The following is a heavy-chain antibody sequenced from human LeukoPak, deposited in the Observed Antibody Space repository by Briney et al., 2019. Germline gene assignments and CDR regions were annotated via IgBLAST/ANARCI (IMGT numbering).Heavy chain of an antibody. J-gene: IGHJ3*02. CDR1: GFTFSSYA. V-gene: IGHV3-23*01. D-gene: IGHD3-16*01. CDR3: AKDRNWGSGAFDI. Sequence: TGGSRRLSCAASGFTFSSYAMSWVRQAPGKGLEWFSGTSGSGGTYYADSVKGRFTISRENSKNTLYLQMNSLRAEDTAVYYCAKDRNWGSGAFDIWGQGTMVTVSS. CDR2: TSGSGGT.